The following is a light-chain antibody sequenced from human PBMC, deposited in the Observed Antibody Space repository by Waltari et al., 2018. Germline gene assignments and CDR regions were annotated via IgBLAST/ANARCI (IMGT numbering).Light chain of an antibody. CDR1: QSVSSN. CDR3: QQYNNWPPLT. CDR2: GAS. Sequence: EIVMTQSPATLSASPGARATLSCRASQSVSSNLAWYQQKPGQAPRLLIYGASTRATGIPARFSGSGSGTEFTLTISSLQSEDFAVYYCQQYNNWPPLTFGGGTKVEIK. J-gene: IGKJ4*01. V-gene: IGKV3-15*01.